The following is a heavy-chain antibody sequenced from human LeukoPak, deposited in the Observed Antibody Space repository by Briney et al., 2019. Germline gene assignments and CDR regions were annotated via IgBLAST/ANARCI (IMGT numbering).Heavy chain of an antibody. D-gene: IGHD2-21*02. J-gene: IGHJ5*02. CDR3: ARGKAVVTARSPVLNWFDP. CDR1: GYTLTELS. CDR2: INPSGGST. Sequence: ASVKVSCKVSGYTLTELSLHWVRQAPGQGLEWMGIINPSGGSTSYAQKFQGRVTMTRDTSTSTVYMELSSLRSEDTAVYYCARGKAVVTARSPVLNWFDPWGQGTLVTVSS. V-gene: IGHV1-46*01.